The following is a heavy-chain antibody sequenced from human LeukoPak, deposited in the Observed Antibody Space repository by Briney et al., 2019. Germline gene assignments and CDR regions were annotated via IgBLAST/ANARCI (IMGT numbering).Heavy chain of an antibody. V-gene: IGHV3-30*02. CDR1: GFTFSSYG. D-gene: IGHD6-13*01. CDR3: EKVFSGITAAGMGNC. Sequence: QPGGSLRLSCAASGFTFSSYGMHWVRQAPGKGLEWVAFIRFDGSNKYYADSVKGRFTISRDNSKSTLYLQMNSLRAEDTAVYYCEKVFSGITAAGMGNCWGQGTLVTVSS. CDR2: IRFDGSNK. J-gene: IGHJ4*02.